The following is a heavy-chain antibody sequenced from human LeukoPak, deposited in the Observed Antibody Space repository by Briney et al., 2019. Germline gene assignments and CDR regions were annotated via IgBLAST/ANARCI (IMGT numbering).Heavy chain of an antibody. CDR1: GITFNWSW. CDR3: AIWTSGNF. V-gene: IGHV3-7*01. D-gene: IGHD1-1*01. CDR2: MDPSGSRK. J-gene: IGHJ4*02. Sequence: GGSLRLSCAASGITFNWSWMNWVRQAPGKGLEWVANMDPSGSRKRYVDSVKGRFTISKDNPGTSLYLDMYSLGAEDTAIYYCAIWTSGNFWGQGTLVTVSS.